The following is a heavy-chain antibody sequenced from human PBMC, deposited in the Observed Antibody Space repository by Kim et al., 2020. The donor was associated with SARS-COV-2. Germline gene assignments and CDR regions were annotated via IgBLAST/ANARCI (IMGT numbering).Heavy chain of an antibody. J-gene: IGHJ4*02. CDR3: ARATSIGGVDY. V-gene: IGHV4-59*13. CDR2: GSYSGST. D-gene: IGHD6-6*01. Sequence: RQSPGKGLSCIGYGSYSGSTNYNPSLKSRVTISVDTSKNQFSLNLNSVTAADTAVYYCARATSIGGVDYWGQGTLVTVSS.